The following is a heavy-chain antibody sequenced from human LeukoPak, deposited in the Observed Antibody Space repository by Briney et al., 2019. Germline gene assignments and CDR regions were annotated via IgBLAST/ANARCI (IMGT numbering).Heavy chain of an antibody. V-gene: IGHV3-30*04. CDR3: ARGDKQLVFERRKGGFDP. Sequence: GRSLRLSCAASGFTFSSYAMHWVRQAPGKGLEWVTIISFDGSNKYYADSVKGRFTISRDNSKNTLYLQMKSLRAEDTALYYCARGDKQLVFERRKGGFDPWGQGTLVTVSS. D-gene: IGHD6-13*01. J-gene: IGHJ5*02. CDR2: ISFDGSNK. CDR1: GFTFSSYA.